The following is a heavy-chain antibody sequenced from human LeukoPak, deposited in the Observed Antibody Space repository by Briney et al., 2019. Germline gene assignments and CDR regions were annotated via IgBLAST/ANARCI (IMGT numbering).Heavy chain of an antibody. CDR1: GGTFSSYA. V-gene: IGHV1-69*05. D-gene: IGHD3/OR15-3a*01. CDR3: AREARESDNFWTREGSDWFDP. Sequence: ASVKVSCKASGGTFSSYAISWVRQAPGQGLEWMGGIIPIFGTANYAQKFQGRVTITTDESTSTAYMELSSLRSEDTAVYYCAREARESDNFWTREGSDWFDPWGQGTLVTVSS. CDR2: IIPIFGTA. J-gene: IGHJ5*02.